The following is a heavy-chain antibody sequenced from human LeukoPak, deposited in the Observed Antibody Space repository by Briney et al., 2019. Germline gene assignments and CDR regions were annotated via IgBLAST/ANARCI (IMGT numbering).Heavy chain of an antibody. Sequence: GGSLRLSCAASGFTFSSYAMSWVRQAPGKGLEWVSDISGSGGDTYYADSVKGRFTISRDNSKNTLYVQMKSLRAEDTAVYYCAKDFVVVPGNVNYFDYWGQGTLVTVSS. V-gene: IGHV3-23*01. CDR3: AKDFVVVPGNVNYFDY. D-gene: IGHD2-21*02. CDR1: GFTFSSYA. J-gene: IGHJ4*02. CDR2: ISGSGGDT.